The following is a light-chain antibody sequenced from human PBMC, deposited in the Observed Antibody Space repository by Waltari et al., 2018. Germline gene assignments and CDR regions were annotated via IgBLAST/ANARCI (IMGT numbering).Light chain of an antibody. Sequence: DIQMTQSPSTLSASIGDRVTITCRASQRISRWLPWYQQKPGKAPNLLIYKTSSLQSGVPSRFNGSGSGTEFTLTISSLQPEDFATYYCQQYNTYSLWAFGQGTKVEIK. CDR2: KTS. V-gene: IGKV1-5*03. J-gene: IGKJ1*01. CDR1: QRISRW. CDR3: QQYNTYSLWA.